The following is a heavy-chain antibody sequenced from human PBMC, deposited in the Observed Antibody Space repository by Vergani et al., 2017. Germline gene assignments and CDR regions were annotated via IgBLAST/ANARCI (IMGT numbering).Heavy chain of an antibody. V-gene: IGHV3-33*01. Sequence: QVQLVESGGGVVQPGRSLRLSCAAPGFTFNQYGMHWVRQAPGKGLEWVAVTWYDGNNKQYADSVKGRFTISRDNSKSTMYLQMNSLRDEDTGVYYCARGLRLLYNRFDPWGQGTLVNVSS. CDR3: ARGLRLLYNRFDP. D-gene: IGHD1-14*01. J-gene: IGHJ5*02. CDR1: GFTFNQYG. CDR2: TWYDGNNK.